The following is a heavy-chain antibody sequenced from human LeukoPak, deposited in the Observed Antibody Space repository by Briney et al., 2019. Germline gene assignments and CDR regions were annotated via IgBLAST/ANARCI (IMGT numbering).Heavy chain of an antibody. CDR3: ARARGNYYGSGSYFDS. CDR2: INHSGST. Sequence: PSETLSLTCAVYGGSFSGYYWSWIRQPPGKGLEWIGEINHSGSTNYNPSLKSRVTISVDTSKNQFSLQLNSVTPEDTAVYYCARARGNYYGSGSYFDSWGQGTLVTVSS. J-gene: IGHJ4*02. D-gene: IGHD3-10*01. V-gene: IGHV4-34*01. CDR1: GGSFSGYY.